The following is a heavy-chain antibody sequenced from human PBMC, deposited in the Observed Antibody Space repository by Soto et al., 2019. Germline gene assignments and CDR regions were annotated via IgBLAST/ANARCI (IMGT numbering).Heavy chain of an antibody. CDR3: ARVQVSGYSNVIGY. V-gene: IGHV3-30-3*01. CDR1: GFTFSIYS. Sequence: HPGGSLRLSCAASGFTFSIYSMHWVRQAPGKGLEWVAVLSYDLSNEFYADSVKGRFTISRDNSKNTLYLQMTSLRAEDTAVYYCARVQVSGYSNVIGYWGQGTLDIVSS. CDR2: LSYDLSNE. J-gene: IGHJ4*02. D-gene: IGHD3-9*01.